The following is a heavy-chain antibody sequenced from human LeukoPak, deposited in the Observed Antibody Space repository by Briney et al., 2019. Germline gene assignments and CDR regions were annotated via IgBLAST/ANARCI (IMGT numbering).Heavy chain of an antibody. D-gene: IGHD7-27*01. V-gene: IGHV3-11*01. CDR2: ISSSGNSL. CDR3: VTENWGSFDY. CDR1: GFTFRDFW. Sequence: GGSLRLSCAASGFTFRDFWMSWARQAPGRGLEWVSYISSSGNSLDYADSVKGRFTISRDNAKTSLYLQMNSLRVEDTAIYYCVTENWGSFDYWGHGTLVTVSS. J-gene: IGHJ4*01.